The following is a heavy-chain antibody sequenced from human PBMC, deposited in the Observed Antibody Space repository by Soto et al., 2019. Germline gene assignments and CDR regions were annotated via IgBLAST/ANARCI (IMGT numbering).Heavy chain of an antibody. Sequence: SXTRSLTCTVSGGAISSYDGSWIRQPACKGLESIGRIYTSGSTNYNPSLKSRVTMSVDTSKNQFSLKLSSVTAADTAVYYCAREGYSSSWYRPGGYYYGMDVWGQGTTVTVSS. CDR3: AREGYSSSWYRPGGYYYGMDV. V-gene: IGHV4-4*07. CDR2: IYTSGST. CDR1: GGAISSYD. J-gene: IGHJ6*02. D-gene: IGHD6-13*01.